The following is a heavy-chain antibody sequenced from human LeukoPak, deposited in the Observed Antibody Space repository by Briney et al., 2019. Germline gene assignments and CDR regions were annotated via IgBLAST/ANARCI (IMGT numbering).Heavy chain of an antibody. CDR3: ARDNSGWSVDY. V-gene: IGHV1-46*04. CDR2: ISPSGDYT. D-gene: IGHD6-19*01. CDR1: GYTFSSYY. J-gene: IGHJ4*02. Sequence: ASVKVSCKASGYTFSSYYMHWVRQAPGQGLEWTGIISPSGDYTRYAQKLQGRVSMTLDTSTSTVYMELNSLESEDTAMYYCARDNSGWSVDYWGQGTLVTVTS.